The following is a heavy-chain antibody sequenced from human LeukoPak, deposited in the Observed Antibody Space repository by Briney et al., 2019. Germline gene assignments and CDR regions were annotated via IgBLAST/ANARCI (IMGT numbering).Heavy chain of an antibody. CDR3: TTLGDYHDSSGYYFDY. D-gene: IGHD3-22*01. CDR1: GFTFSSYS. Sequence: PGGSLRLSCAASGFTFSSYSMNWVRQAPGKGLEWVSSINSDSSSIYYADSVKGRFTISRDNAKNLLYLQMNSLSAEDTAVYYCTTLGDYHDSSGYYFDYWGQGTLVTVSS. CDR2: INSDSSSI. V-gene: IGHV3-21*03. J-gene: IGHJ4*02.